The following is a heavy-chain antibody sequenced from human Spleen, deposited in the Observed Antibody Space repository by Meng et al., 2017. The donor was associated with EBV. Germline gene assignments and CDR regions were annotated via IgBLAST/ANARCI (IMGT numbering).Heavy chain of an antibody. Sequence: QVQRWQSGAELRKPGAPVKVSCKASGYSFTDFSIHWVRQVPGQGLEWMGRLNPNSGGTNYAQNFQGRVTMTSDTSISTAYMALSGLTSDDTAVYYCASAYIYVFDYWGQGTLVTVSS. CDR1: GYSFTDFS. CDR2: LNPNSGGT. J-gene: IGHJ4*02. D-gene: IGHD5-18*01. V-gene: IGHV1-2*06. CDR3: ASAYIYVFDY.